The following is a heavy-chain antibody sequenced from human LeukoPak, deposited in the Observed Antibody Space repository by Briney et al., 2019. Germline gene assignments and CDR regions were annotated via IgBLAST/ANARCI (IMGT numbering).Heavy chain of an antibody. CDR1: GGSFSGYY. D-gene: IGHD6-19*01. J-gene: IGHJ4*02. V-gene: IGHV4-34*01. CDR3: ASEVAGTHGFDY. Sequence: MTSETLSLTCAVYGGSFSGYYWSWIRQPPGKGLEWIGEINHSGSTNYNPSLKSRVTISVDTSKNQFSLKLSSVTAAGTAVYYCASEVAGTHGFDYWGQGTLVTVSS. CDR2: INHSGST.